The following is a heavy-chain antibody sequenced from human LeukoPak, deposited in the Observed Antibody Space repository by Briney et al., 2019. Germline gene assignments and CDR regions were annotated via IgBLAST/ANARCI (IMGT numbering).Heavy chain of an antibody. V-gene: IGHV4-59*01. D-gene: IGHD2-15*01. CDR3: ARVRQGRSQEYYYYYMDV. J-gene: IGHJ6*03. CDR2: IYYTGST. CDR1: GGAITNYY. Sequence: SETLSLTCGVSGGAITNYYWNWIRQAPGKGLEWLGYIYYTGSTTYNPSVKSRITISLDTSKNQFSLKLSSVTAADTAVYYCARVRQGRSQEYYYYYMDVWGKGTTVTVSS.